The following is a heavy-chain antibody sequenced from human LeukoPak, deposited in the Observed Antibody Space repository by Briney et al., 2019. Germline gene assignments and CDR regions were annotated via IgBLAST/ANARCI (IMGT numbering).Heavy chain of an antibody. J-gene: IGHJ6*03. CDR3: ARVGATMNYYYIDV. CDR2: IYFSGAT. V-gene: IGHV4-30-4*08. Sequence: PSETLSLTCTVSGGSINSADYYWTWIRQPPGKGLEWIAYIYFSGATYHNASLRSRVIISIDTSKNQISLKLSSVTAADTAVYFCARVGATMNYYYIDVWGKGTTVTVSS. CDR1: GGSINSADYY. D-gene: IGHD1-26*01.